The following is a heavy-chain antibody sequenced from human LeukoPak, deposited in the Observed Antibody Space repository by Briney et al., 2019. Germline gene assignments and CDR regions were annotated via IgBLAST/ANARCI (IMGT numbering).Heavy chain of an antibody. V-gene: IGHV1-8*03. CDR3: ARGPAWAGTHYYFDY. CDR1: GYTFTSYD. J-gene: IGHJ4*02. Sequence: ASVKVSCKASGYTFTSYDINWVRQATGQGLEWMGWMNPNSGNTGYAQKFQGRITITRDTSISTAYMELSSLRSEDTAVYYCARGPAWAGTHYYFDYWGQGILVTVSS. CDR2: MNPNSGNT. D-gene: IGHD3-16*01.